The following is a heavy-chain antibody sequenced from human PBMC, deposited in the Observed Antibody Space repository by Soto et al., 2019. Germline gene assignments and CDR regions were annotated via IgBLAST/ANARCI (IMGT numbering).Heavy chain of an antibody. D-gene: IGHD5-12*01. Sequence: SETLSLTCTVSGGSISSYYWSWIRQPPGKGLEWIGYIYYSGSTNYNPSLKSRVTISVDTSKNQFSLKLSSVTAADTAVYYCAREFRGMATTSYYYYVMDVWGQGTTVTVSS. CDR3: AREFRGMATTSYYYYVMDV. CDR1: GGSISSYY. J-gene: IGHJ6*02. CDR2: IYYSGST. V-gene: IGHV4-59*01.